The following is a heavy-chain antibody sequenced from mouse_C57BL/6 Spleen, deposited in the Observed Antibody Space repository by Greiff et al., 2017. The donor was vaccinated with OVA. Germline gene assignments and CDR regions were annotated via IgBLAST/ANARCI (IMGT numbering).Heavy chain of an antibody. J-gene: IGHJ3*01. CDR3: ARHGGYSSFAY. V-gene: IGHV5-9*01. CDR2: ISGGGGNT. Sequence: EVRRVESGGGLVKPGGSLKLSCAASGFTFSSYTMSWVRQTPEKRLEWVATISGGGGNTYYPDSVKGRFTISRDNAKNTLYLQMSSLRSEDTALYYCARHGGYSSFAYWGQGTLVTVSA. CDR1: GFTFSSYT. D-gene: IGHD2-3*01.